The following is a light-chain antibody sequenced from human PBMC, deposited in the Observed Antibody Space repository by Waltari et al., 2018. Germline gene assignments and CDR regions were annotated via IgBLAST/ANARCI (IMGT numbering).Light chain of an antibody. V-gene: IGLV2-14*03. CDR1: GSDVGSYVY. Sequence: QSALTQPASVSGSPGQSITISCTGTGSDVGSYVYVSWYQQQQGKGPKLMIFDVSNRPSGVSNRFSGSKAGNTASLIISGLQAEDEADYYCSSYTSSGTVIFGGGTKLTVL. CDR2: DVS. J-gene: IGLJ2*01. CDR3: SSYTSSGTVI.